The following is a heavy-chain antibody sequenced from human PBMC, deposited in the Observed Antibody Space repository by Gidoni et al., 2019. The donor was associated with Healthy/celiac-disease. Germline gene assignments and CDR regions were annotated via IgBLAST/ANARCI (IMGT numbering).Heavy chain of an antibody. Sequence: QVQLVESGGGVVQPGRSLRLSCAASGFTFSSYAMHWVRQAPGKGLEWVAVISYDGSNKYYADSVKGRFTISRDNSKNTLYLQMNSLRAEDTAVYYCAGQIVLSGYWGQGTLVTVSS. CDR2: ISYDGSNK. J-gene: IGHJ4*02. CDR1: GFTFSSYA. V-gene: IGHV3-30*04. CDR3: AGQIVLSGY. D-gene: IGHD2-8*01.